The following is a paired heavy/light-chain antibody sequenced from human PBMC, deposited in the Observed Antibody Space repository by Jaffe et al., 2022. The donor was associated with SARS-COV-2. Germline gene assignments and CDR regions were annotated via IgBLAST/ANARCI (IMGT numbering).Heavy chain of an antibody. D-gene: IGHD2-2*01. CDR1: GFTFSSYS. J-gene: IGHJ6*02. CDR3: ARDCDTSCSGLDV. CDR2: ITSSGSYI. V-gene: IGHV3-21*01. Sequence: EVQLVESGGGLVKPGGSLRLSCAASGFTFSSYSMNWVRQAPGRGLEWVSSITSSGSYIYSADSLKGRFTISRDNAKNSLYLQMHSLRAEDTAVYHCARDCDTSCSGLDVWGQGTTVTVSS.
Light chain of an antibody. CDR2: DNN. V-gene: IGLV1-51*01. Sequence: QSVLTQPPSVSAAPGQKVTISCSGSSFNIGNNFVSWYQYFPGTAPKLLIYDNNKRPSGIPDRFSGSKSGTSATLGITGLQTGDEADYYCGTWDSSLSTGVFGGGTKLTVL. CDR1: SFNIGNNF. J-gene: IGLJ3*02. CDR3: GTWDSSLSTGV.